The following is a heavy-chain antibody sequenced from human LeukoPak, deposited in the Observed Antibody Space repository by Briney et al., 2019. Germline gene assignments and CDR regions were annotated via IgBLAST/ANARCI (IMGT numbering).Heavy chain of an antibody. V-gene: IGHV3-74*01. D-gene: IGHD5-18*01. CDR1: GFTFSSYW. Sequence: GGSLRLSCAASGFTFSSYWMHWVRQAPGKGLVWVSRINSDGSSTSYADSVKGRFTISRDNAKNTLYLQMNSLRAEDTAVYYCAKEQKESWIQLWPQDYWGQGTLVTVSS. CDR3: AKEQKESWIQLWPQDY. CDR2: INSDGSST. J-gene: IGHJ4*02.